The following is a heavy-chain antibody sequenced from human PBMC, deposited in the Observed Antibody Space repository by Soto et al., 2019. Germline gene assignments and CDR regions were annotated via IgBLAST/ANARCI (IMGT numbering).Heavy chain of an antibody. D-gene: IGHD2-2*01. CDR3: AAEIGYCSSTSCHDY. J-gene: IGHJ4*02. CDR1: GGSISSSNW. Sequence: QVQLQESGPGLVKPSGTLSLTCAVSGGSISSSNWWSWVRQPPGEGLEWIGEIYHSGSTNYNPSLKSRVTISVDKSKNQFSLKLSSVTAADTAVYYCAAEIGYCSSTSCHDYWGQGTLVTVSS. CDR2: IYHSGST. V-gene: IGHV4-4*02.